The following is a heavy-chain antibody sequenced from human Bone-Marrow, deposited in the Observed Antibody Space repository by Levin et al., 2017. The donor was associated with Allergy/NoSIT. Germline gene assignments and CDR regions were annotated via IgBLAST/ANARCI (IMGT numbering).Heavy chain of an antibody. V-gene: IGHV3-21*01. CDR2: ITSSGTYI. D-gene: IGHD5-12*01. J-gene: IGHJ5*02. CDR1: GFTFSSYS. CDR3: ARGLEYSGLP. Sequence: PSETLSLSCAASGFTFSSYSMNWVRQAPGKGLDWVSSITSSGTYIYYADSVKGRFTISRDNAKNSLFLQMNSLTAADTAVYYCARGLEYSGLPWGQGTLVTVSS.